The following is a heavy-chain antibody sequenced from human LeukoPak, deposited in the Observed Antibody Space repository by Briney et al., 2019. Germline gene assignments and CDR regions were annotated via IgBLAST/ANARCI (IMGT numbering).Heavy chain of an antibody. CDR1: GGSISGDH. CDR3: ARRNDFGI. J-gene: IGHJ3*02. CDR2: IYYSGST. Sequence: EPSGTLSLTCTVSGGSISGDHWNWIRQPPGKGLEWIGYIYYSGSTNYNPSLKSRVTISIDTSKNQFSLKLTSVTAADTAVYYCARRNDFGIWGQGTMVTVSS. V-gene: IGHV4-59*08.